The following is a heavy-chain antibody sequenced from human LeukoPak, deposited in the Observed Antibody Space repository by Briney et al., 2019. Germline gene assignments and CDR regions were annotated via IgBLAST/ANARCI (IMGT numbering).Heavy chain of an antibody. D-gene: IGHD1-26*01. J-gene: IGHJ4*02. V-gene: IGHV1-69*05. CDR3: ARETSYSGSSGTTVFDY. CDR1: GGTFSSYA. CDR2: IIPIFGTA. Sequence: SVKVSCKASGGTFSSYAISWVRQAPGQGLEWMGGIIPIFGTANYAQKFQGRVTITTDESTSTAYMELSSLRSEDTAVYYCARETSYSGSSGTTVFDYWGQGTLVTVSS.